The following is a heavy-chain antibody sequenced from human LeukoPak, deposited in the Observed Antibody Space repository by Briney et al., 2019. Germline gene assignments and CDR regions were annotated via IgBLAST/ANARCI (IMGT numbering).Heavy chain of an antibody. CDR1: GLTFSDYA. CDR2: ITSGFTP. D-gene: IGHD2-15*01. V-gene: IGHV3-23*01. J-gene: IGHJ4*02. CDR3: AKDYSDSRVADVFFEY. Sequence: GGSLRLSCAASGLTFSDYAMSWFRQAPGKGLRWVSGITSGFTPHYADSVKGRFTISRENSKNTFHLQLNSLRAEDTAVYYCAKDYSDSRVADVFFEYWGQGTLVTVSS.